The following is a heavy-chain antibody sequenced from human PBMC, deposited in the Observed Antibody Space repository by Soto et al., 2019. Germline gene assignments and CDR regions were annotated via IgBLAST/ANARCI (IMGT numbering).Heavy chain of an antibody. J-gene: IGHJ5*02. V-gene: IGHV3-74*01. CDR3: ARESGDWPLNWFDP. Sequence: GASLRLSCPASGFNFSNHWMHWVRQRPAEGLVWVSRITSDGKSKAYAESVKGRFAISRDNAKNTLYLQMNGLTAEDTAVYYCARESGDWPLNWFDPWGQGTLVTVSS. CDR1: GFNFSNHW. CDR2: ITSDGKSK. D-gene: IGHD2-21*02.